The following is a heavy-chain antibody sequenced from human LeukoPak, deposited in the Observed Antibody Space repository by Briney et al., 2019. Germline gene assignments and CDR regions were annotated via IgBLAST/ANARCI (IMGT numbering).Heavy chain of an antibody. CDR1: GGSFSDYF. CDR2: FTRIGTI. V-gene: IGHV4-34*01. J-gene: IGHJ4*02. CDR3: AGIYGDYSDFDY. D-gene: IGHD4-17*01. Sequence: SETLSPTCAVYGGSFSDYFWSWIRQPPGKGLEWIGEFTRIGTINYNPSLKSRITISVDTSKNQFSLKLSSVTAADTAVYYCAGIYGDYSDFDYWGQGTLVTVSS.